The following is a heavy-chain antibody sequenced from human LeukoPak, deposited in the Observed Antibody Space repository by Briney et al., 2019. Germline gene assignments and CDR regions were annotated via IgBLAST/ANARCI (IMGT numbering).Heavy chain of an antibody. D-gene: IGHD3-16*01. CDR2: IYYTGST. CDR3: ARSGKSAYTLDY. CDR1: GGSISSYY. Sequence: SETLSLTCTVSGGSISSYYWSWIRQPPGKGLEWIGYIYYTGSTNYNPSLKSRVTISVDTSKNQFSLKLSSVTAADTAVYYCARSGKSAYTLDYWGQGTLVTVSS. J-gene: IGHJ4*02. V-gene: IGHV4-59*01.